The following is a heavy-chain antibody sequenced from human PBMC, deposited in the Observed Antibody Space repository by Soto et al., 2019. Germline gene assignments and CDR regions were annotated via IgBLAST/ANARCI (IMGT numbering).Heavy chain of an antibody. V-gene: IGHV4-34*01. CDR1: GGSFSGYY. CDR2: INHRDGT. J-gene: IGHJ5*02. Sequence: SETLSLTCAVYGGSFSGYYWSWIRQPPGKGLEWIGEINHRDGTATTCADSVTGRFTISRDNSKNTLYLQMNSLGAEDTAVYYCATVGTGSYNWFDPWGQGTMVTVSS. D-gene: IGHD1-26*01. CDR3: ATVGTGSYNWFDP.